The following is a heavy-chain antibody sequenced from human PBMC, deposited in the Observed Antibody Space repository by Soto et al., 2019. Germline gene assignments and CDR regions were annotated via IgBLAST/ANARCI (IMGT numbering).Heavy chain of an antibody. Sequence: QVQLVQSGAEVTKPGASVKVSCKASGYTFTTYYLHWVRQAPGQGLEWMGIINPSGGSTDYAQKFQGRVTMTRDTSTSTVYMELTSLRFDDTAVYYCARRCSGGSCIDPWGQGTLVTVSS. J-gene: IGHJ5*02. CDR3: ARRCSGGSCIDP. D-gene: IGHD2-15*01. CDR2: INPSGGST. V-gene: IGHV1-46*01. CDR1: GYTFTTYY.